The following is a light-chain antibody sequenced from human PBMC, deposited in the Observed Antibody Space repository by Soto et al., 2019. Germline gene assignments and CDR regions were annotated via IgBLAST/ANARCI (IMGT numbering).Light chain of an antibody. J-gene: IGKJ1*01. CDR2: KAS. CDR3: QHYNSYSEA. Sequence: DIQMTQSPSTLSGSVGDRVTITCRARQTISSWLAWYQQKPGKAPKLLIYKASTLTSGVPSRFSGIGSGTEFTLTISSLQPDDFATYYCQHYNSYSEAFGQGTKLDNK. CDR1: QTISSW. V-gene: IGKV1-5*03.